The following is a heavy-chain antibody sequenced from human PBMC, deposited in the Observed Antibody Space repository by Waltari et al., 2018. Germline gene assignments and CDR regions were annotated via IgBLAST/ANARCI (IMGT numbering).Heavy chain of an antibody. CDR3: ARVGDYYGSGSYENWFDP. CDR2: NSGST. D-gene: IGHD3-10*01. V-gene: IGHV4-59*08. J-gene: IGHJ5*02. Sequence: QVQLQESGPGLVKPSETLSLTCTVSGGSLSSYYWSWIRQPPGKGLEWIGYNSGSTNYNPSLKSRATISVDTSKNQFSLKLSSVTAADTAVYYCARVGDYYGSGSYENWFDPWGQGTLVTVSS. CDR1: GGSLSSYY.